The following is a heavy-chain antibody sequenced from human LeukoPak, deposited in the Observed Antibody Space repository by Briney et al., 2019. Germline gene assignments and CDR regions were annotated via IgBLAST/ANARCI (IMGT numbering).Heavy chain of an antibody. D-gene: IGHD1-26*01. J-gene: IGHJ4*02. V-gene: IGHV3-21*01. CDR1: GFTFSTYT. Sequence: GGCLRLSCAASGFTFSTYTMNWVRQAPGKGLEWVPSISSGSSYIYYADSVKGRFTISRDNANNSLYLQMNSLRADDTAVYYCARVGGGSYSSDFWGQGTLVTVSS. CDR3: ARVGGGSYSSDF. CDR2: ISSGSSYI.